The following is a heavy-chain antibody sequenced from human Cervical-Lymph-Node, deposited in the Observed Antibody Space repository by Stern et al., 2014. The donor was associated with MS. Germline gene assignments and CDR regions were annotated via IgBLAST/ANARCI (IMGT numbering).Heavy chain of an antibody. CDR2: IVVGSGNT. CDR1: GFTFSSSA. D-gene: IGHD6-13*01. J-gene: IGHJ4*02. Sequence: QLVQSGPEVKKPGTSVKVSCKASGFTFSSSAFQWVRQARGQRLEGIGWIVVGSGNTKYAQKFQERVTITRDMSTSTAYMKLSSLRSEDTAVYYCVAVGAATDAGDWGQGTLVTVSS. V-gene: IGHV1-58*01. CDR3: VAVGAATDAGD.